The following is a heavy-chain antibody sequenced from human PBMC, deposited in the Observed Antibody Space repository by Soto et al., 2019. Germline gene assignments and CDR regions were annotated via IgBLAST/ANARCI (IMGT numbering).Heavy chain of an antibody. CDR1: GGSVTTNSYY. CDR3: VRLKVGAATD. Sequence: PSETLSLTCTVSGGSVTTNSYYRGWIRQPPGKGLEWIGSIYNSGSTYYNPSLRGRVTISVDTSKNQFSLKLSSVTAADTAVYDCVRLKVGAATDWGQGNMVTVSS. CDR2: IYNSGST. V-gene: IGHV4-39*01. J-gene: IGHJ4*02. D-gene: IGHD2-15*01.